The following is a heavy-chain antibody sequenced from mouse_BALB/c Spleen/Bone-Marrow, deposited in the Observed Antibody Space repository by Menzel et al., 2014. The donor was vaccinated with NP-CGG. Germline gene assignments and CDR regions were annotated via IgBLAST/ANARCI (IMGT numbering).Heavy chain of an antibody. CDR2: INSNGGST. CDR1: GFTFISYY. Sequence: EVQLQESGGGLVKLGGSLKLSCAASGFTFISYYMSWVRQTPEKRLELVAAINSNGGSTYYPDTVKGRFTISRDNAKNTLYLQMSSLKSEDTALYYCARRMIIYGNPYYFDYWGQGTTLTVSS. CDR3: ARRMIIYGNPYYFDY. J-gene: IGHJ2*01. D-gene: IGHD2-1*01. V-gene: IGHV5-6-2*01.